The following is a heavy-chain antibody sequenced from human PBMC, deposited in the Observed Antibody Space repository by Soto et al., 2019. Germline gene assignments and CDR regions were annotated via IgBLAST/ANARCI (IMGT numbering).Heavy chain of an antibody. J-gene: IGHJ6*02. CDR1: GASIRSFF. Sequence: QVHLQESGPGLVKPSETLSLTCTVSGASIRSFFWTWIRQPPGRGLEWIGNIYYSVSTNYNPSLKNRVTMSVDTSKNQFSLTLTSVTAADTAVYYCARPSGSYSYYYGMDVWGQGTTVTVSS. CDR3: ARPSGSYSYYYGMDV. CDR2: IYYSVST. D-gene: IGHD1-26*01. V-gene: IGHV4-59*01.